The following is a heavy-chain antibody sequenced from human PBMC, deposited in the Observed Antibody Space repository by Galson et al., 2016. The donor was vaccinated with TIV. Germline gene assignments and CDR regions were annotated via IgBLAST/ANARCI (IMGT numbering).Heavy chain of an antibody. J-gene: IGHJ6*02. D-gene: IGHD2/OR15-2a*01. V-gene: IGHV1-69*13. Sequence: SVKVPCKASGDTFSTYPFNWVRQAPGQGLEWMGGFIPLFATANYAQKFQGRVTITADESTGTAYMELSSLRSDDTAVYYCARDHPLSTVFIAYPGKPYHGLDVWGQGTTVTVSS. CDR3: ARDHPLSTVFIAYPGKPYHGLDV. CDR1: GDTFSTYP. CDR2: FIPLFATA.